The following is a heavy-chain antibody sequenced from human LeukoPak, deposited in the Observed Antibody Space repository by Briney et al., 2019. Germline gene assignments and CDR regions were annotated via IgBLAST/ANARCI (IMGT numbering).Heavy chain of an antibody. Sequence: GGSLRLSCAASGFTFSSYAMSWVRQAPGKGLEWVSAISGSGGSTYYADSVKGRFTISRDNSKNTLYLQMNSLRAEDTAVYYCAKDARGYSYGYPYYFDYWGQGTLVTVSS. J-gene: IGHJ4*02. CDR1: GFTFSSYA. V-gene: IGHV3-23*01. CDR3: AKDARGYSYGYPYYFDY. CDR2: ISGSGGST. D-gene: IGHD5-18*01.